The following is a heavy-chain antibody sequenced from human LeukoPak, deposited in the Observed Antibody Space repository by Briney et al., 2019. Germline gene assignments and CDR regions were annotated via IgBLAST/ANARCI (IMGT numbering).Heavy chain of an antibody. V-gene: IGHV3-30-3*01. Sequence: SLRLSCAASGFTFSSYAMHWVRQAPGKGLEWVAVISYDGSNKYYADSVKGRFTISRDNSKNTLYLQMNSLRAEDTAVYYCAKRALYYFDYWGQGTLVTVSS. CDR1: GFTFSSYA. CDR2: ISYDGSNK. CDR3: AKRALYYFDY. J-gene: IGHJ4*02.